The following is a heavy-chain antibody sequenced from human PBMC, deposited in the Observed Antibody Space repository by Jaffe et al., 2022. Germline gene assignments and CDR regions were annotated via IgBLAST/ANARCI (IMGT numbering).Heavy chain of an antibody. CDR1: GGSFSGYY. V-gene: IGHV4-34*01. Sequence: QVQLQQWGAGLLKPSETLSLTCAVYGGSFSGYYWSWIRQPPGKGLEWIGEINHSGSTNYNPSLKSRVTISVDTSKNQFSLKLSSVTAADTAVYYCARGPFGYSSSWYVSAAPGGFDYWGQGTLVTVSS. CDR2: INHSGST. CDR3: ARGPFGYSSSWYVSAAPGGFDY. J-gene: IGHJ4*02. D-gene: IGHD6-13*01.